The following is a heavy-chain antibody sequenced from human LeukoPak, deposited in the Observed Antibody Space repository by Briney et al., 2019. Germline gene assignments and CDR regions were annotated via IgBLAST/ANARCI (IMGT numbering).Heavy chain of an antibody. CDR2: IYYSGST. CDR1: GGSISSYY. Sequence: SETLSLTCTVSGGSISSYYWSWLRQPPGKGLEWIGYIYYSGSTNYNPSLKSRVTISVDTSKNQFSLKLSSVTAADTAVYYCARLIGYSSSWHYDYWGQGTLVTVSS. CDR3: ARLIGYSSSWHYDY. J-gene: IGHJ4*02. D-gene: IGHD6-13*01. V-gene: IGHV4-59*08.